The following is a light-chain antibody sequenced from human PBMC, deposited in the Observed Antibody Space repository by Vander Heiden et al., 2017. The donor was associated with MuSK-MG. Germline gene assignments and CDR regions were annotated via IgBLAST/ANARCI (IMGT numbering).Light chain of an antibody. J-gene: IGKJ1*01. CDR1: QFISAW. CDR2: KAS. V-gene: IGKV1-5*03. Sequence: DIQMTQSPSTLSASVGDRINITCRASQFISAWLAWYQQKPGNAPHLLIYKASNLEAGVPSRFSGSGTGTEFTLTINSLQPDDFVTYYCQQYQSYPWTFGQGTKVEIK. CDR3: QQYQSYPWT.